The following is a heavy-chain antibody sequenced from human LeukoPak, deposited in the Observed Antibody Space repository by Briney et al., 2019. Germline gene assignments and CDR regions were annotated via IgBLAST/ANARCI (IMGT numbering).Heavy chain of an antibody. D-gene: IGHD2-15*01. Sequence: GGSLRLSCAASGFTFSSYAMSWVRQAPGKGLELVSAISGSGGSTYYADSVKGRFTISRDNSKNTLYLQVNSLRAEDTAVYYCAKVAVWVAATNIDYWGQGTLVTVSS. CDR1: GFTFSSYA. CDR3: AKVAVWVAATNIDY. J-gene: IGHJ4*02. CDR2: ISGSGGST. V-gene: IGHV3-23*01.